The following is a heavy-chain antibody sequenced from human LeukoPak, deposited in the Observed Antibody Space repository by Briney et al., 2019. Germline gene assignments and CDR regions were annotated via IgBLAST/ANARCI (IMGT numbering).Heavy chain of an antibody. Sequence: PSETLSLTCAVYGESFSGYYWSWIRQPPGKGLEWIGEINHSGSTNYNPSLKSRVTISVDTSKSQFSLKLSSVTAADTAVYYCATRWGYFDWLTPRNAFDIWGQGTMVTVSS. CDR3: ATRWGYFDWLTPRNAFDI. J-gene: IGHJ3*02. V-gene: IGHV4-34*01. CDR2: INHSGST. CDR1: GESFSGYY. D-gene: IGHD3-9*01.